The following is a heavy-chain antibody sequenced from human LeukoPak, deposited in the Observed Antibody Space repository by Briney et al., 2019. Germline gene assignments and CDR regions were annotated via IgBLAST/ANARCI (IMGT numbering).Heavy chain of an antibody. J-gene: IGHJ4*02. D-gene: IGHD2-2*01. CDR3: ARDGDIVVVPAPFDY. V-gene: IGHV3-7*01. Sequence: GGSLRLSCAASGFTFSSYWMSWVRQAPGKGREWVANIKQDGSDKYYVDSVKCRFTISRDNAKNSLYQQMNSLRAEDTAVYYCARDGDIVVVPAPFDYWGQGTLVTVSS. CDR1: GFTFSSYW. CDR2: IKQDGSDK.